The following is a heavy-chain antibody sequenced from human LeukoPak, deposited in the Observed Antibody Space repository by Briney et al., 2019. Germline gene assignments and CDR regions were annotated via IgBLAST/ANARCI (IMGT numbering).Heavy chain of an antibody. CDR1: GYTFTSYG. D-gene: IGHD6-19*01. V-gene: IGHV1-18*01. CDR3: ARDNTVAGVLDFDY. Sequence: ASVKVSCKASGYTFTSYGISWVRQAPGQGLEWMGWISAYNGNTNYAQKLQGRVTMTTDTSTSTAYMELRSLRSDDTAVYYCARDNTVAGVLDFDYWGQGTLVTVSS. J-gene: IGHJ4*02. CDR2: ISAYNGNT.